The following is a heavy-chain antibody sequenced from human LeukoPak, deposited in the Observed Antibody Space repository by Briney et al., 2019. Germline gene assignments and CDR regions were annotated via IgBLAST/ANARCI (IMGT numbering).Heavy chain of an antibody. CDR3: APSGYCSGGSCYSAFDP. J-gene: IGHJ5*02. Sequence: GGSLRLSCAASGFTFSSYWMSWVRQAPGKGLEWVANIKQDGSEKYYVDSVKGRFTISRDNAKNSLYLQMNSLRAEDTAVYYCAPSGYCSGGSCYSAFDPWGQGTLVTVSS. V-gene: IGHV3-7*01. CDR1: GFTFSSYW. D-gene: IGHD2-15*01. CDR2: IKQDGSEK.